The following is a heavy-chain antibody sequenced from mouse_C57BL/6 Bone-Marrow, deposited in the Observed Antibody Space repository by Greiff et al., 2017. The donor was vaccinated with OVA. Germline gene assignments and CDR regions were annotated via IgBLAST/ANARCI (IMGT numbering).Heavy chain of an antibody. V-gene: IGHV5-6*01. D-gene: IGHD2-1*01. CDR2: ISSGGSYT. J-gene: IGHJ3*01. CDR1: GFTFSSYG. Sequence: EVLLVESGGDLVKPGGSLKLSCAASGFTFSSYGMSWVRQTPDKRLEWVATISSGGSYTYYPDSVKGRFTISRDNAKNTLYLQMSSLKSEDTAMYYSARHGKGFAYWGQGTLVTVSA. CDR3: ARHGKGFAY.